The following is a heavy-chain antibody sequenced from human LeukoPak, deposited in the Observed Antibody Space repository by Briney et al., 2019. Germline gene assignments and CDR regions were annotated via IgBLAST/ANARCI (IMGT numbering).Heavy chain of an antibody. V-gene: IGHV3-49*03. Sequence: GGSLRLSCTASGFTFGDYLMSWFRQAPGQGLEWIGFISGGTTEYAASVKGRFTISRDDSTSIAYLQMNSLTTEDTAVYYCSRGSGWLSVYWGQGTLVTVSS. J-gene: IGHJ4*02. D-gene: IGHD6-19*01. CDR2: ISGGTT. CDR1: GFTFGDYL. CDR3: SRGSGWLSVY.